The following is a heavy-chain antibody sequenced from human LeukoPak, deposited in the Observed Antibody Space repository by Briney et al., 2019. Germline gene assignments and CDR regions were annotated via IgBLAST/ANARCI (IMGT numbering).Heavy chain of an antibody. CDR1: GFTFSIYW. CDR2: IKQDGSEM. J-gene: IGHJ4*02. D-gene: IGHD5/OR15-5a*01. Sequence: GGSLRLSCAASGFTFSIYWMSWVRQAPGKGLEWVANIKQDGSEMYYVDSVKGRFTISRDNAKNSLYLQMNSLRAEDTAVYYCVSTATFDCWGQGTLVTVSS. V-gene: IGHV3-7*05. CDR3: VSTATFDC.